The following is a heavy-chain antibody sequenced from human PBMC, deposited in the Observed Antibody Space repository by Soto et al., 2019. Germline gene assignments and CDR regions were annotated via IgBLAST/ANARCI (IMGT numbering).Heavy chain of an antibody. CDR1: GFTFSSYA. J-gene: IGHJ4*02. CDR2: ISSNGGST. Sequence: GGSLRLSCSASGFTFSSYAMHWVRQAPGKGLEYVSAISSNGGSTYYADSVKGRFTISRDNSKNTLYLQMSSLRAEGTAVYYCVKDRGYDSSVPPQAPFDYWGQGTLVTVSS. V-gene: IGHV3-64D*08. CDR3: VKDRGYDSSVPPQAPFDY. D-gene: IGHD3-22*01.